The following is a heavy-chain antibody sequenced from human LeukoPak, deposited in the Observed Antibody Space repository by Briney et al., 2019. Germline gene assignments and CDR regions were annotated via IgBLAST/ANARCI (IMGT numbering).Heavy chain of an antibody. V-gene: IGHV4-59*01. Sequence: PSETLSLTCSVSGGSISSYYWSWLRQPPGKGLEWIGYIYYSGSTNYSPSLESRVTISIDTSKKQLSLKLRSVTAASRGEYYCVRDLRESTKPHDAFEIWGQRTMVTVSS. CDR3: VRDLRESTKPHDAFEI. CDR2: IYYSGST. CDR1: GGSISSYY. D-gene: IGHD1-26*01. J-gene: IGHJ3*02.